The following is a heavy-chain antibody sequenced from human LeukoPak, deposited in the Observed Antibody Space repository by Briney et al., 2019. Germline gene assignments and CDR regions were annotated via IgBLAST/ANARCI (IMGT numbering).Heavy chain of an antibody. CDR1: GFTFSSYG. CDR3: AKGGAVSSSWYFSLDY. CDR2: ISYDGSNK. Sequence: GRSLRLSCAASGFTFSSYGMHWVRQAPGKGLEWVAVISYDGSNKYYADSVKGRFTISRDNSKNTLYLQMNSLRAEDTAVYYCAKGGAVSSSWYFSLDYWGQGTLVTASS. D-gene: IGHD6-13*01. J-gene: IGHJ4*02. V-gene: IGHV3-30*18.